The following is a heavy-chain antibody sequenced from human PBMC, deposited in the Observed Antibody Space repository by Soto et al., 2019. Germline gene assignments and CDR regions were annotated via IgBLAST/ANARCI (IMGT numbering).Heavy chain of an antibody. CDR2: IYYSGST. CDR1: GGSISSSSYY. D-gene: IGHD2-8*02. J-gene: IGHJ5*02. Sequence: QLQLQESGPGLVKPSETLSLTCTVSGGSISSSSYYWGWIRQPPGKGLEWIGSIYYSGSTYYNPSLKSRVTISVDTSKNQFSLKLSSVTAADTAVYYCAREYWSRAWFDPWGQGTLVTVSS. CDR3: AREYWSRAWFDP. V-gene: IGHV4-39*02.